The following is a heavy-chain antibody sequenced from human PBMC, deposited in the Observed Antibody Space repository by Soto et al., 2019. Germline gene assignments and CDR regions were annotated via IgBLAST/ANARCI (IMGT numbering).Heavy chain of an antibody. CDR2: ISDGGDLT. CDR1: GFAFSSHP. J-gene: IGHJ3*02. Sequence: VQLLESGGGLAQPGGSLRLSCAASGFAFSSHPMSWVRQAPEKGLEWVAGISDGGDLTYNADSARGRFTISRDNSRNTLYLQMNSLRAEDTAVYYCARRVIGSSRAFDIWGQGTMVTVSS. CDR3: ARRVIGSSRAFDI. V-gene: IGHV3-23*01. D-gene: IGHD3-10*01.